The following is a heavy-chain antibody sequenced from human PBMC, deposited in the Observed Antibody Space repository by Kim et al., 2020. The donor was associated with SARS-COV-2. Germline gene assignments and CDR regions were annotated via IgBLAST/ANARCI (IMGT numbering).Heavy chain of an antibody. CDR1: GYTLTELS. Sequence: ASVKVSCKVSGYTLTELSMHWVRQAPGKGLEWMGGFDPEDGETIYAQKFQGRVTMTEDTSTDTAYMELSSLRSEDTAVYYCATGVAVAGRSSDYYYYYGRDVSGAGTTGTVSS. CDR3: ATGVAVAGRSSDYYYYYGRDV. J-gene: IGHJ6*04. CDR2: FDPEDGET. V-gene: IGHV1-24*01. D-gene: IGHD6-19*01.